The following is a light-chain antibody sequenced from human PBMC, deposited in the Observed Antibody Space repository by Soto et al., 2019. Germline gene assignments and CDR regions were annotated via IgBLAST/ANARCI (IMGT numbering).Light chain of an antibody. J-gene: IGKJ5*01. CDR2: GAS. V-gene: IGKV3-15*01. CDR3: QQYNLWPPIT. CDR1: QNVFSN. Sequence: EIVMTQSPGTLSVSPGERATLSCRASQNVFSNVAWYQQRPGQPPRLLISGASTRATGVSARFSASGSGTAFTLTITSLQSEDFAVYYCQQYNLWPPITFGQGTRLEIK.